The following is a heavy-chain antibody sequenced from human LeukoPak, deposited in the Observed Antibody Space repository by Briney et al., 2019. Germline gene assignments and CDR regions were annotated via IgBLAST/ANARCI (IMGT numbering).Heavy chain of an antibody. CDR2: IRHDGAHK. V-gene: IGHV3-30*02. D-gene: IGHD3-3*01. J-gene: IGHJ4*02. Sequence: GGSLRLSCVASGFTFSIYGIHWVRQAPGKGLEWVALIRHDGAHKYYAESVKGRFTISRDNSKDTLYLQMNSLRNEDTAVYYCAKSQDYYDFWSGYFDHWGQGTLVTVSS. CDR3: AKSQDYYDFWSGYFDH. CDR1: GFTFSIYG.